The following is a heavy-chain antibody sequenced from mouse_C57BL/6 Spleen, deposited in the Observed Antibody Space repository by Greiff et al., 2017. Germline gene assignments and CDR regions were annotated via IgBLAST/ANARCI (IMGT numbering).Heavy chain of an antibody. J-gene: IGHJ2*01. CDR3: ASGAAYYFDY. V-gene: IGHV1-4*01. CDR1: GYTFTSYT. D-gene: IGHD3-3*01. CDR2: INPSSGYT. Sequence: QVQLQQSGAELARPGASVKMSCKASGYTFTSYTMHWVKQRPGQGLEWIGYINPSSGYTKYNQKFKDKATLTADKSSSTAYMQLSSLTSEDSAVYYCASGAAYYFDYWGQGTTLTVSS.